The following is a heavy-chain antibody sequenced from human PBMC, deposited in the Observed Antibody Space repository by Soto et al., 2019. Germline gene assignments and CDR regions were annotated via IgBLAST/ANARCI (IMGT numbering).Heavy chain of an antibody. CDR1: GGSISGYY. J-gene: IGHJ5*02. CDR2: IHYSGST. V-gene: IGHV4-59*12. D-gene: IGHD2-2*01. CDR3: ARVPDR. Sequence: SETLSLTCFVSGGSISGYYGSWVRQPPGKGLEWIGYIHYSGSTYYNPSLKSRVTISVDRSKNQFSLKLSSVTAADTAVYYCARVPDRWGQGTLVTVSS.